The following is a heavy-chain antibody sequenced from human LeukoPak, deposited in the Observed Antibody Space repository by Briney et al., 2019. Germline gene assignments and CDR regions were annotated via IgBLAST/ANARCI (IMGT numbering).Heavy chain of an antibody. D-gene: IGHD4-17*01. CDR2: ISYDGSNK. CDR1: GFTFSSYG. Sequence: GGSLRLSCAASGFTFSSYGMHWVRQAPGKGLEWVAVISYDGSNKYYADSVKGRFTISRDNAKNSLYLQMNSLRAEDTAVYYCARGYTYGDYAYWGQGTLVTVSS. V-gene: IGHV3-30*12. J-gene: IGHJ4*02. CDR3: ARGYTYGDYAY.